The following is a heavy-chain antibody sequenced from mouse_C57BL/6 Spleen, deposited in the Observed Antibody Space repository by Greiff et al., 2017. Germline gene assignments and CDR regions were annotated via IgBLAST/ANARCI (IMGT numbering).Heavy chain of an antibody. V-gene: IGHV2-6-1*01. Sequence: VKLLESGPGLVAPSQSLSITCTVSGFSLTSYGVHWVRQPPGKGLEWLVVIWSDGSTTYNSALKSRLSISKDNSKSQVFLKMNSLQTDDTAMYYCARHAYGSSYGYFDVWGTGTTVTVSS. CDR3: ARHAYGSSYGYFDV. CDR2: IWSDGST. D-gene: IGHD1-1*01. J-gene: IGHJ1*03. CDR1: GFSLTSYG.